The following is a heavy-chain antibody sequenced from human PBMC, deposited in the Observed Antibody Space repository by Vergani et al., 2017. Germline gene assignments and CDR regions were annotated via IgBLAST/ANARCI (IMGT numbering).Heavy chain of an antibody. V-gene: IGHV4-59*01. CDR1: GGSISSYY. CDR3: ASYLRDYGDYETFVYDY. CDR2: IYYSGTT. Sequence: QVQLQESGPGLVKPSETLSLTCTVSGGSISSYYWSWIRQPPGKGLEWIGYIYYSGTTNYNPSLKSRVTISVETSKNQFSLKLSSVTAADTAVYYCASYLRDYGDYETFVYDYWGQGTLVTVSS. J-gene: IGHJ4*02. D-gene: IGHD4-17*01.